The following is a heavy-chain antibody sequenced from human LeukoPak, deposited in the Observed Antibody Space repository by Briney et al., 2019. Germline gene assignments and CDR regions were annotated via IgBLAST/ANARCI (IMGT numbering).Heavy chain of an antibody. Sequence: SETLSLTCSVSGGSISRYYWSWIRQPPGKGLEWIGYIHYSGSTNYNPSLKSRVTISVDTSKNQFSLKLSSVTAADTAVYYCASAPMVRGVINYWGQGTLVTVSS. D-gene: IGHD3-10*01. CDR2: IHYSGST. CDR3: ASAPMVRGVINY. V-gene: IGHV4-59*01. CDR1: GGSISRYY. J-gene: IGHJ4*02.